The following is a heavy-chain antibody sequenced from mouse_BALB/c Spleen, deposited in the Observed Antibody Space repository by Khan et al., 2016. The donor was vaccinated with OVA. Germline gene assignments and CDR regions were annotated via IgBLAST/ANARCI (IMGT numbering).Heavy chain of an antibody. V-gene: IGHV3-2*02. CDR1: GYSITSDYA. CDR3: ARWGNSYFDY. Sequence: EVQLQESGPGLVKPSQSLSLTCTVTGYSITSDYAWNWIRQFPGNKLEWMGYISYSGSTSYNPSLKRRISITRDTSQNQFFLQLNSVTTEDTAADYGARWGNSYFDYWGQGTTLTVSS. J-gene: IGHJ2*01. CDR2: ISYSGST.